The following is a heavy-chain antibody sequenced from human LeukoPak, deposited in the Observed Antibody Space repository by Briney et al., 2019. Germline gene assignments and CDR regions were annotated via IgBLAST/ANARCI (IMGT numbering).Heavy chain of an antibody. J-gene: IGHJ4*02. V-gene: IGHV1-46*04. CDR1: GYTFTSYY. CDR3: ARETVVVVDANYFDY. D-gene: IGHD2-21*01. Sequence: ASLKVSCKASGYTFTSYYMHWVRQAPGQGLEWMGIINPDCGCTTSAQKLQGRVAMSRDTSKSTFYMEVSSLRSEDTAVYYCARETVVVVDANYFDYWGQGTLVSVSS. CDR2: INPDCGCT.